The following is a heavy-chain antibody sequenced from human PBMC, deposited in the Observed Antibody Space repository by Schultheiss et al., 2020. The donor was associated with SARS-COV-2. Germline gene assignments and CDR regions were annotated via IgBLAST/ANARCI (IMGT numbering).Heavy chain of an antibody. D-gene: IGHD6-19*01. V-gene: IGHV3-21*05. CDR2: ISSSSSYI. CDR3: AKAVAVAGPSDY. J-gene: IGHJ4*02. Sequence: GGSLRLSCAASGFTFSSYSMNWVRQAPGKGLEWVSYISSSSSYIYYADSVKGRFTISRDNAKNSLYLQMNSLRVEDTAVYYCAKAVAVAGPSDYWGQGTLVTVSS. CDR1: GFTFSSYS.